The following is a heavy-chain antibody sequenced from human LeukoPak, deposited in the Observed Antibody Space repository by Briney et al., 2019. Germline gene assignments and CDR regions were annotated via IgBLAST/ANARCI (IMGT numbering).Heavy chain of an antibody. CDR1: GYSISSGYY. CDR2: IYYSGST. J-gene: IGHJ4*02. D-gene: IGHD3-22*01. V-gene: IGHV4-38-2*01. CDR3: ARGRIDYFDSSGYSGYFDY. Sequence: PSETLSLTCAVSGYSISSGYYWGWIRQPPGKGLEWIGSIYYSGSTYYNPSLKSRVTISVDTSQNQFSLKLSSVTAADTAVYYCARGRIDYFDSSGYSGYFDYWGQGTLVTVSS.